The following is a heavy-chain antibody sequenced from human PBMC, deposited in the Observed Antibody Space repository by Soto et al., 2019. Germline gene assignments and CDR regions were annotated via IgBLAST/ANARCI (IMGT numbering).Heavy chain of an antibody. J-gene: IGHJ4*02. CDR3: ARTDSSGYRFDY. V-gene: IGHV3-33*01. CDR1: GFTFSSYG. Sequence: QVQLVESGGGVVQPGRSLRLSCAASGFTFSSYGMHWVRQAPGKGLEWVAVIWYDGSNKYYADSVKGRFTISRDNSKNTLYLQMTSLRAEDTAVYYCARTDSSGYRFDYWGQGTLVTVSS. CDR2: IWYDGSNK. D-gene: IGHD3-22*01.